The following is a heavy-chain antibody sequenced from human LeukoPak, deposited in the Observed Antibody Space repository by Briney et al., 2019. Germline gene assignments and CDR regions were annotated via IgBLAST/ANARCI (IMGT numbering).Heavy chain of an antibody. V-gene: IGHV3-30*02. Sequence: PGGSLRLSCAASGFTFSSYGMHWVRQAPGKGLEWVAFIRYDSSSKFYADSVKGRFTISRDNSNNSLFVQMNSLRAEDTAVYFCAKSRSGSANWALQIFDNWGQGTLVTVSS. CDR3: AKSRSGSANWALQIFDN. D-gene: IGHD1-1*01. CDR2: IRYDSSSK. J-gene: IGHJ4*02. CDR1: GFTFSSYG.